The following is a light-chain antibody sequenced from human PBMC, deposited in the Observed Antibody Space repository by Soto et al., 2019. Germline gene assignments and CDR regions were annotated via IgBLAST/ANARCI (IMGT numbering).Light chain of an antibody. CDR2: GAS. CDR3: QQSFSTPRT. J-gene: IGKJ1*01. Sequence: DIQMTQSPSPLSASVGDRVTITCRASQTIITYLNWYQQKPGKAPKLLIYGASSLQSGVPSRFSGSGSGTDFNLTISSLQPEDFGTYDCQQSFSTPRTFGQGTKVDIK. V-gene: IGKV1-39*01. CDR1: QTIITY.